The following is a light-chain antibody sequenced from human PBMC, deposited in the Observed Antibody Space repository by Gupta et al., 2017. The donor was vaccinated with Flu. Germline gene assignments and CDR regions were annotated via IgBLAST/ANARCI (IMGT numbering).Light chain of an antibody. Sequence: EIVMTQSPATLSVSPGEGATLSCRASQKVGVDLAWYQQKPGQPPRPLIYDASFRATGVPARFTASGSGTDFTLTISSLQSEDFAVYFCQQFNNWPLTFGQGTRLDIK. CDR2: DAS. CDR1: QKVGVD. CDR3: QQFNNWPLT. V-gene: IGKV3-15*01. J-gene: IGKJ5*01.